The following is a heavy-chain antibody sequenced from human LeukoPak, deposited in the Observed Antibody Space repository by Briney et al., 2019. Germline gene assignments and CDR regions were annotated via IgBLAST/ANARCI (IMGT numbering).Heavy chain of an antibody. J-gene: IGHJ5*02. D-gene: IGHD3-10*01. CDR3: ARSAGAGSYAWFDP. CDR1: GGSIGGHH. CDR2: MYYSGTST. Sequence: SETLSLTCTGSGGSIGGHHWTWIRQPPGKGLEWIGYMYYSGTSTNYNPSLKSRVTISVDTSKNQFSLKLSSVTAADTAVYYCARSAGAGSYAWFDPWGQGTQVTVSS. V-gene: IGHV4-59*08.